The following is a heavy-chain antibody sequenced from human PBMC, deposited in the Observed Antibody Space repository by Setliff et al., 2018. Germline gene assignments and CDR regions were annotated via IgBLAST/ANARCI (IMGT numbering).Heavy chain of an antibody. J-gene: IGHJ4*02. V-gene: IGHV1-69*10. CDR1: GGTFSSYA. D-gene: IGHD1-26*01. CDR3: AKGLHPSIVGATYPDY. CDR2: IIPILGIA. Sequence: SVKVSCKASGGTFSSYAISWVRQAPGQGLEWMGGIIPILGIANYAQKFQGRVTMTEDTSTDTAYMELSSLRSEDTALYYCAKGLHPSIVGATYPDYWGQGTLVTVS.